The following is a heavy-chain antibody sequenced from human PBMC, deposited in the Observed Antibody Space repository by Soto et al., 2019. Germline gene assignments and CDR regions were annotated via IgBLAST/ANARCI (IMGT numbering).Heavy chain of an antibody. CDR2: ISRAGSNI. J-gene: IGHJ4*02. V-gene: IGHV3-23*01. CDR3: AKAIEGPWEPNDY. D-gene: IGHD1-26*01. CDR1: GFTFSNCA. Sequence: EVQLLESGGGVVQPGGSLRLSCAASGFTFSNCAMKWVRQAPGKGLEWVSDISRAGSNIYYADSVQGRFTISRDNSKNTLYLQMNSPRAGDTAVYYCAKAIEGPWEPNDYWGQGTRVTVSS.